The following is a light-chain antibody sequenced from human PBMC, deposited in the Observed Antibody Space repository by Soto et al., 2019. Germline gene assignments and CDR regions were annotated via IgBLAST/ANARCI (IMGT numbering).Light chain of an antibody. V-gene: IGKV3-15*01. J-gene: IGKJ2*01. CDR3: QQYDIWPPYT. CDR2: DAS. Sequence: EIVMTQSPASLSASPGERVTLSARPSQNIRSSLAWYQQRPGQAPRLVIYDASTRATGIPPRFSGVGSGTEFTVTISSLQSEDFAIYYGQQYDIWPPYTFGQGTKVDIK. CDR1: QNIRSS.